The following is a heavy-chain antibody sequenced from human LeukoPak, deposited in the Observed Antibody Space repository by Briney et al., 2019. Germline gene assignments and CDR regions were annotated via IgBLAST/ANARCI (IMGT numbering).Heavy chain of an antibody. J-gene: IGHJ4*02. V-gene: IGHV4-34*01. CDR3: AGDFWSGYYFRD. CDR2: IYHSGST. CDR1: GGSFSGYY. D-gene: IGHD3-3*01. Sequence: SETLSLTCAVYGGSFSGYYWGWIRQPPGQGLEWIGNIYHSGSTYYNPSLKSRVTISVDTSKNQFSLKLSSVTAADTAVYYCAGDFWSGYYFRDWGQGTLVTVSS.